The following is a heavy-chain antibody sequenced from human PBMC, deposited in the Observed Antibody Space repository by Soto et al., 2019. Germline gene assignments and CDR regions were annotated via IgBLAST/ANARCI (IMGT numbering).Heavy chain of an antibody. J-gene: IGHJ4*02. CDR1: GFSLSTSGVG. CDR2: IYWDEDK. CDR3: AHRRRGSYFGY. D-gene: IGHD3-16*01. Sequence: QITLKESGPTLVKPTQTLTLTCTFSGFSLSTSGVGVGWIRQPPGKALEWLALIYWDEDKRYSPSLKRRLTITKDTSKNQVVLTMTNMDPVDTATYYCAHRRRGSYFGYWGQGTLVTGSS. V-gene: IGHV2-5*02.